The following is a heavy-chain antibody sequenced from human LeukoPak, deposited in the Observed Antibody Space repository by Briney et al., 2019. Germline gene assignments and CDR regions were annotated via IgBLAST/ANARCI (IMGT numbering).Heavy chain of an antibody. Sequence: PGGSLRLSCAASGLTFSSYGMHRVRQAPGKGLEWVAVISYDGSNKYYADSVKGRFTISRDNSKNTLYLQMNSLRAEDTAVYYCAKEGTRDNWNLAGYGNYHYMDVWGKGTTVTVSS. D-gene: IGHD1-7*01. V-gene: IGHV3-30*18. CDR3: AKEGTRDNWNLAGYGNYHYMDV. J-gene: IGHJ6*03. CDR2: ISYDGSNK. CDR1: GLTFSSYG.